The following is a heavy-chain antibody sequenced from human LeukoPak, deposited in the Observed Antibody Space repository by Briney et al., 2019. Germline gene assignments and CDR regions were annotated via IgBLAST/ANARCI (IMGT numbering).Heavy chain of an antibody. CDR2: ISYDGSNK. CDR1: GFTFSSYG. V-gene: IGHV3-30*18. CDR3: AKDVDTAMVTFEYYFDY. J-gene: IGHJ4*02. D-gene: IGHD5-18*01. Sequence: PGGSLRLSCAASGFTFSSYGMHWVRQAPGKGLEWVAVISYDGSNKYYADSVKGRFTISRDNSKNTLYLQMNSLRAEDTAVYYCAKDVDTAMVTFEYYFDYWGQGTLVTVSS.